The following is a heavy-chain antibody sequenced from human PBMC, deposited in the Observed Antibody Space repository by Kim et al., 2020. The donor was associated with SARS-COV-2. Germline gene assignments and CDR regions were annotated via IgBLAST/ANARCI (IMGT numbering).Heavy chain of an antibody. CDR2: LYYSGRT. Sequence: SETLSLTCTISGGSINTNTYYWGWIRQPPGKGLEWIGSLYYSGRTFYNPSLKSRVTISVDTPKNQFSLKLSSVTAADTAVYYCARGMNSYNSGNYLGDYWCQGTLVTVSS. CDR3: ARGMNSYNSGNYLGDY. V-gene: IGHV4-39*07. J-gene: IGHJ4*02. CDR1: GGSINTNTYY. D-gene: IGHD3-10*01.